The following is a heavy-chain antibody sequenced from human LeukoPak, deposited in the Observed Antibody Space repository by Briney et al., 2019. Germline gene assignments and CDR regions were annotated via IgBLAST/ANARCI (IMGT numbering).Heavy chain of an antibody. D-gene: IGHD6-13*01. CDR2: IYPGDSDT. V-gene: IGHV5-51*01. J-gene: IGHJ4*02. CDR1: GYSFTSYW. CDR3: ARLILQNVAAKPEIPIDY. Sequence: GESLKISCKGSGYSFTSYWIGWVRQMPGKGLEWMGIIYPGDSDTRYSPSFQGQVTISADKSISTAYLQWSSLKASDTAMYYCARLILQNVAAKPEIPIDYWGQGTLVTVSS.